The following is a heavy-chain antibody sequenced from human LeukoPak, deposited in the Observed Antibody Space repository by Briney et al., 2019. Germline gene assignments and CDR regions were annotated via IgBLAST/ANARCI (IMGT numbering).Heavy chain of an antibody. J-gene: IGHJ4*02. D-gene: IGHD4-17*01. CDR3: ARGMYGDYTPLDY. Sequence: SETLSLTCTVSGGSISSSSYYWNWIRQPAGKRLEWIGRIYSSGSTNYNPSLKSRVTMSVDTSENQFSLRLSSLTAADTAMYYCARGMYGDYTPLDYWGQGTLVTVSS. CDR1: GGSISSSSYY. V-gene: IGHV4-61*02. CDR2: IYSSGST.